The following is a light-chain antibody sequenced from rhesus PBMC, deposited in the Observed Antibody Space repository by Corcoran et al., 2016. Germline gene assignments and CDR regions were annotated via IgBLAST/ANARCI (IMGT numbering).Light chain of an antibody. J-gene: IGLJ1*01. CDR1: SSDIGGSNH. CDR2: EVG. V-gene: IGLV2-13*03. CDR3: SSDANSSTFI. Sequence: QPAPTQSPSVAGSPGPSVTISCTGTSSDIGGSNHVSWYQQHPGKAPQLIIYEVGRRPSGVSDRFSGSKSGNTGSLTISGLQAEDEADYYCSSDANSSTFIIGAGTRLTVL.